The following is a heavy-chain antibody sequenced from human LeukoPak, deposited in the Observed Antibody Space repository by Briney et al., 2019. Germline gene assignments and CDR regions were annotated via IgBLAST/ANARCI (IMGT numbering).Heavy chain of an antibody. J-gene: IGHJ4*02. D-gene: IGHD1/OR15-1a*01. CDR3: ARGRTGSFDY. CDR1: GFTFSDYY. Sequence: LRLSCSASGFTFSDYYMSWIRQHPGKGLEWIGCIYYSGSTYYNPSLKSRVTISVDTSKNQFSLKLSSVTAADTAVYYCARGRTGSFDYWGQGTLVTVSS. V-gene: IGHV4-31*02. CDR2: IYYSGST.